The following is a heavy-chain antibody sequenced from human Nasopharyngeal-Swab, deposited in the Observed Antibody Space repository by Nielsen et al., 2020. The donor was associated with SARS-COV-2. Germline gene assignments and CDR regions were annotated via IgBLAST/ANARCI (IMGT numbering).Heavy chain of an antibody. D-gene: IGHD3-9*01. CDR2: IKQDGSEK. J-gene: IGHJ6*02. Sequence: GESLKISCAASGFTFSSYWMSWVRQAPGKGLEWVANIKQDGSEKYYVDSVKGRFTISRDNAKNSLHLQMNSLRAEDTAVYYCARGCVLTGPTCNYYGMDVWGQGTTVTVSS. CDR1: GFTFSSYW. V-gene: IGHV3-7*01. CDR3: ARGCVLTGPTCNYYGMDV.